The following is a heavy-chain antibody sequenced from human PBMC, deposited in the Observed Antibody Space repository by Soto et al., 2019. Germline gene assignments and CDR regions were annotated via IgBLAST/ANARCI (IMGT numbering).Heavy chain of an antibody. CDR1: GYTFTSYW. CDR2: IYPGDSDI. J-gene: IGHJ3*01. D-gene: IGHD6-13*01. Sequence: GESLKISCKGSGYTFTSYWIGWVRQMPGKGLEWMGIIYPGDSDITYSPSFKGQVTISADKSISTAYLQWSSLKASDTAIYYCARNMAAAAYDAFNFSGQGTMVTVSS. CDR3: ARNMAAAAYDAFNF. V-gene: IGHV5-51*01.